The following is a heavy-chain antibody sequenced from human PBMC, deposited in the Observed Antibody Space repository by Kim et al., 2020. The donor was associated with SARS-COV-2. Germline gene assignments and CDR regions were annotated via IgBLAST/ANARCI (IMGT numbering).Heavy chain of an antibody. CDR3: ARAGLKRITIFGVDPHDVTVFDI. CDR1: GGSISSSSYY. Sequence: SETLSLTCTVSGGSISSSSYYWGWIRQPPGKGLKWIGSIYYSGSTYYNPSLKSRVTISVDTSKNQFSLKLGSVTAADTAVYYCARAGLKRITIFGVDPHDVTVFDIWGQGTMVTVSS. J-gene: IGHJ3*02. CDR2: IYYSGST. V-gene: IGHV4-39*01. D-gene: IGHD3-3*01.